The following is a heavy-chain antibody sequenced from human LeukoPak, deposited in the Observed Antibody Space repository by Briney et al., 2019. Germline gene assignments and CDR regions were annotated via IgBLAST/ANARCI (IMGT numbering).Heavy chain of an antibody. D-gene: IGHD2-21*02. CDR2: ISYDGSNK. J-gene: IGHJ3*02. CDR3: ARDEGYIVVVTDAFDI. Sequence: PGRSLRLSCAASGFTFSSYAMHWVRQAPGKGLERVAVISYDGSNKYYADSVKGRFTISRDNSKNTLYLQMNSLRAEDTAVYYCARDEGYIVVVTDAFDIWGQGTMVTLSS. V-gene: IGHV3-30*04. CDR1: GFTFSSYA.